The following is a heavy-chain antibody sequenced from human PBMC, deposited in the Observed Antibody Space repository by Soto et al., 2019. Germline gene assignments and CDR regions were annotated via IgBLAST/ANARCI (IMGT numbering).Heavy chain of an antibody. Sequence: QVQLVESGGGVVQPGRSLRLSCAASGFTFSSYGMHWVRQAPGKGLEWVAVISYDGSNKYYADSVKGRFTISRDNSKNTLYLQMNSLRAEDTAVYYCAKDYPLYSGSYWDYWGQGTLVTVSS. CDR2: ISYDGSNK. J-gene: IGHJ4*02. V-gene: IGHV3-30*18. CDR3: AKDYPLYSGSYWDY. CDR1: GFTFSSYG. D-gene: IGHD1-26*01.